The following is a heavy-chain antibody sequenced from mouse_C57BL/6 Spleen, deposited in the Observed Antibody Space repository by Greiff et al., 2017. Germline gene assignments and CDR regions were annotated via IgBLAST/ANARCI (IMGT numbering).Heavy chain of an antibody. Sequence: VQLQQSGAELARPGASVKLSCKASGYTFTSYGISWVKQRTGQGLEWIGEIYPRSGKTYYNETFKGKATLTADKSSSTAYMELRSLTSEDSAVSFCSYGYDVWDYYAIDYWGQGTSVTVSS. D-gene: IGHD2-2*01. CDR3: SYGYDVWDYYAIDY. CDR2: IYPRSGKT. J-gene: IGHJ4*01. CDR1: GYTFTSYG. V-gene: IGHV1-81*01.